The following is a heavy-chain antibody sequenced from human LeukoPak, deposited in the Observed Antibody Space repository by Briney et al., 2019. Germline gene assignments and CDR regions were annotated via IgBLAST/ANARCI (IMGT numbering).Heavy chain of an antibody. J-gene: IGHJ4*02. V-gene: IGHV4-59*01. D-gene: IGHD5-24*01. CDR1: GGSISSYY. CDR3: ARDLSRDGYSYFDY. Sequence: SETLSLTCTVAGGSISSYYWSWIRQPPGKGLEWIGITNYSGSTNYNPSLKSRVTISVDTSKRQFSLELSSVTAADTAVYYCARDLSRDGYSYFDYWGQGTLVTVSS. CDR2: TNYSGST.